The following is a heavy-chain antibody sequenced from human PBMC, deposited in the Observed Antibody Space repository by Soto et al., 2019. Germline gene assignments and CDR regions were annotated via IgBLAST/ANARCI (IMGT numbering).Heavy chain of an antibody. Sequence: EVQLVESGGGLVQPGGSLRLSCVASGLTFSNSWMHWVRQVPGKGLVWVSCINSDGSTTNYADSVKGRFTISRDNARNTLYLQMNSLRDEDTAVYYCHYYMDGWGKGTTVTVSS. CDR3: HYYMDG. CDR2: INSDGSTT. CDR1: GLTFSNSW. J-gene: IGHJ6*03. D-gene: IGHD3-10*01. V-gene: IGHV3-74*01.